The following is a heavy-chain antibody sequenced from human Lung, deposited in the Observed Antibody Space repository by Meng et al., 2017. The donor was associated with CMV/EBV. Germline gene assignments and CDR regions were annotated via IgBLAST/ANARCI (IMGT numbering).Heavy chain of an antibody. CDR2: IYYTGST. Sequence: QVQLQESGPGLVKPSQTLSLTCTVSGGSIGSGGYYWSWIRQHPGKGLEWIGYIYYTGSTFYNPSLKSRVTTSVDTSKNQFSLKLIPATAADTAVYYCAREAGRDGYATPKFDYWGQGTLVTVSS. CDR1: GGSIGSGGYY. V-gene: IGHV4-31*03. J-gene: IGHJ4*02. D-gene: IGHD5-24*01. CDR3: AREAGRDGYATPKFDY.